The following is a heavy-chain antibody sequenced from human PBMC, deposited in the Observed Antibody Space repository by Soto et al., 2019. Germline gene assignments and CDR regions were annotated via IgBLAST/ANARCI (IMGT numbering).Heavy chain of an antibody. CDR1: GFSLSTSGVG. Sequence: SGPTLVNPTQTLTLTCTFSGFSLSTSGVGVGWIRQPPGKSLEWLALIYWNDDKRYSPSLKSRLTITKDTSKNQVVLTMTNMDPVDTATYYCAHVTMVRGVIIRGRYYFDYWGQGTLVTVSS. CDR2: IYWNDDK. V-gene: IGHV2-5*01. D-gene: IGHD3-10*01. J-gene: IGHJ4*02. CDR3: AHVTMVRGVIIRGRYYFDY.